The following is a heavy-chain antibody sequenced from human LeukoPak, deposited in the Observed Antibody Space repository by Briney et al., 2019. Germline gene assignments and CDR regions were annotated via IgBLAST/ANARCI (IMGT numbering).Heavy chain of an antibody. Sequence: ASVKVSCKASGYTLTSYGISWVRQAPGQGLEWMGWINPNSGGTNYAQKFQGRVTMTRDTSISTAYMELSRLRSDDTAVYYCARVANYYYYYMDVWGKGTTVTISS. CDR3: ARVANYYYYYMDV. V-gene: IGHV1-2*02. CDR1: GYTLTSYG. D-gene: IGHD5-12*01. J-gene: IGHJ6*03. CDR2: INPNSGGT.